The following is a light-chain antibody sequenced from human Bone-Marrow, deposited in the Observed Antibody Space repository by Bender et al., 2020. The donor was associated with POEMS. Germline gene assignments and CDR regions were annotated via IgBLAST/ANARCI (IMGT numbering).Light chain of an antibody. CDR2: EGI. CDR3: CSYAGSRTWV. V-gene: IGLV2-23*01. CDR1: SSDIGGFGF. Sequence: QSALTQPASVSGSPGQSITISCTGTSSDIGGFGFVSWYQQHPGKAPQLMIYEGIKRPSGVSKRFSGSKSGNTASLRISGLQAEDEADYVCCSYAGSRTWVFGGGTKLTVL. J-gene: IGLJ3*02.